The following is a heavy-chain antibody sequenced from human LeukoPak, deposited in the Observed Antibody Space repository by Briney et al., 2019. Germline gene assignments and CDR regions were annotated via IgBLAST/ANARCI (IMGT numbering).Heavy chain of an antibody. V-gene: IGHV3-23*01. CDR3: AKDYDFWSGYPYYFDY. CDR2: ISGSGGST. J-gene: IGHJ4*02. CDR1: GFTFSNYA. Sequence: PGGSLRLSCATSGFTFSNYAMSWVRQAPGKGLEWVSAISGSGGSTYYADSVKGRFTISRDNSKNTLYLQMNSLRTEDTAVYYCAKDYDFWSGYPYYFDYWGQGTLVTVSS. D-gene: IGHD3-3*01.